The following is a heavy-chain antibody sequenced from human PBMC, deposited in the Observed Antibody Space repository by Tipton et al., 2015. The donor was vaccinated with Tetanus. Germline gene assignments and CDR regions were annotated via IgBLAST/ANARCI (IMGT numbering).Heavy chain of an antibody. CDR3: ARRLGPLTGDQIWHFDL. CDR1: GYKFGIYW. J-gene: IGHJ2*01. V-gene: IGHV5-51*01. D-gene: IGHD7-27*01. Sequence: QLVQSGAEVKKSGESLKISCSGSGYKFGIYWIAWMRQMPGKGLEWMGIIYPGDSDTRYSLSFEGRVSISVDRFITTAYLQWRSLKASDTATYYCARRLGPLTGDQIWHFDLWGRGTPVTVSS. CDR2: IYPGDSDT.